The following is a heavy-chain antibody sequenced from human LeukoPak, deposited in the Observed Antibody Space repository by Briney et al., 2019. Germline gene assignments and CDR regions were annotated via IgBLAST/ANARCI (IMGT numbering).Heavy chain of an antibody. D-gene: IGHD4-17*01. V-gene: IGHV5-51*01. J-gene: IGHJ4*02. CDR3: ARPMTTVTTGFDY. CDR2: IYPGDSDT. CDR1: GYSFTSYW. Sequence: GASLKISCKGSGYSFTSYWIGWVRQMPGKGLECMGIIYPGDSDTRYSPSFQGQVTISADKSISTAYLQWSSLKASDTAMYYCARPMTTVTTGFDYWGQRTPVTVSS.